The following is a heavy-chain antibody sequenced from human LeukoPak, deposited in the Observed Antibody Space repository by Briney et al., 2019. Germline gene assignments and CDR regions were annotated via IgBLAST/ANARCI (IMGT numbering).Heavy chain of an antibody. CDR1: GFTFSNYW. Sequence: PGGSLRLSCAASGFTFSNYWMSWVRQAPGKGLEWVANVKQDGTEKYYVDPVKGRFTISRENAKNSLYLQMTSLRVEDTAVYYCARAGGSSWADYWGQGTLVTVSS. CDR3: ARAGGSSWADY. J-gene: IGHJ4*02. V-gene: IGHV3-7*01. CDR2: VKQDGTEK. D-gene: IGHD6-13*01.